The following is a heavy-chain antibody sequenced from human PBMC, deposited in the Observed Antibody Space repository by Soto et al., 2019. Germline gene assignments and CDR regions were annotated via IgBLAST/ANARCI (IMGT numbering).Heavy chain of an antibody. CDR2: ISAYNGNT. CDR1: GYTFTSYG. J-gene: IGHJ4*02. D-gene: IGHD6-13*01. V-gene: IGHV1-18*01. CDR3: ARVLESGSSWYSSGY. Sequence: QVKLVQSGAEVKKPGASVKVSCKASGYTFTSYGISWVRQAPGQGLEWMGWISAYNGNTNYAQKLQGKVTMTTDTSTSTAYMELRSLRSDDTAVYYCARVLESGSSWYSSGYWGQGTLVTVSS.